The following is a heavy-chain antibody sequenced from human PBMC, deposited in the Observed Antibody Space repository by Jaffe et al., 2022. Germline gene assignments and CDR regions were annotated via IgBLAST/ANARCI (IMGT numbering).Heavy chain of an antibody. D-gene: IGHD6-19*01. CDR2: ISYDGSNK. J-gene: IGHJ3*02. CDR1: GFTFSSYG. CDR3: AKDLGSGWVSDAFDI. V-gene: IGHV3-30*18. Sequence: QVQLVESGGGVVQPGRSLRLSCAASGFTFSSYGMHWVRQAPGKGLEWVAVISYDGSNKYYADSVKGRFTISRDNSKNTLYLQMNSLRAEDTAVYYCAKDLGSGWVSDAFDIWGQGTMVTVSS.